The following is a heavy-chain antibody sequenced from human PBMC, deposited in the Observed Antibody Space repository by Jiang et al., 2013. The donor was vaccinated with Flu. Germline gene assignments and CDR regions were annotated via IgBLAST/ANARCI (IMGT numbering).Heavy chain of an antibody. CDR3: ARSYTIAAAGPFD. D-gene: IGHD6-13*01. CDR1: GYSFTSYW. J-gene: IGHJ4*01. V-gene: IGHV5-10-1*01. Sequence: GAEVKKPGESLRISCKGSGYSFTSYWISWVRQMPGKGLEWMGRIDPSDSXTNYSPSFQGHVTISADKSISTAYLQWSSLRPRTPPCITVARSYTIAAAGPFD. CDR2: IDPSDSXT.